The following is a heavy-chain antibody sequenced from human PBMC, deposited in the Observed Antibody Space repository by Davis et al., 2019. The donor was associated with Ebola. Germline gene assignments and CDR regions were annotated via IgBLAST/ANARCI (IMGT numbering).Heavy chain of an antibody. CDR3: ARDLELEPNYYYYGMDV. CDR1: GFTFSSYL. CDR2: ISSNSATT. D-gene: IGHD1-1*01. J-gene: IGHJ6*02. Sequence: GESLKISCAASGFTFSSYLMNWVRQAPGKGLEWVSYISSNSATTHYTDSVKGRFTISRDNAKNSLYLQMNSLRAEDTAVYYCARDLELEPNYYYYGMDVWGQGTTVTVSS. V-gene: IGHV3-48*04.